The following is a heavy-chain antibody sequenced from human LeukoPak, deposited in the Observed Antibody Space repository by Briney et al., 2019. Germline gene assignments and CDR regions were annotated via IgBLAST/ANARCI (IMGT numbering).Heavy chain of an antibody. Sequence: GGSLRLSCAASGFTFSSYAMSWVRQAPGKGLEWVSAISGSGGSTYYADSVKGRFTISRDNSKNTLYLQMNSLRAEDTAVYYCAKVTVYQLLRGGYYFDYWGQGTLVTVSS. CDR3: AKVTVYQLLRGGYYFDY. CDR1: GFTFSSYA. CDR2: ISGSGGST. D-gene: IGHD2-2*01. V-gene: IGHV3-23*01. J-gene: IGHJ4*02.